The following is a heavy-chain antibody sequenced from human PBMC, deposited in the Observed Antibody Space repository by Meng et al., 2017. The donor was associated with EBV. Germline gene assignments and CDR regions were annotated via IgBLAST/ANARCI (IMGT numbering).Heavy chain of an antibody. J-gene: IGHJ4*02. CDR3: AKDLAGGIAIDY. CDR1: GFTFSSYA. Sequence: VELLESGGGVVQPGGSLRLSCVASGFTFSSYAMSWVRQAPGKGLEWVSAISGSGGSTYYADSVKGRFTISRDNSKNTLYLQMNSLRAEDTAVYYCAKDLAGGIAIDYWGQGTLVTVSS. V-gene: IGHV3-23*01. D-gene: IGHD6-13*01. CDR2: ISGSGGST.